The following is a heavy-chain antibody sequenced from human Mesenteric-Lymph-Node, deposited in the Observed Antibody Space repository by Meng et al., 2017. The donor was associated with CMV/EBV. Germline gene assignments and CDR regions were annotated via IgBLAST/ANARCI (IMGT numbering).Heavy chain of an antibody. V-gene: IGHV3-53*01. Sequence: GESLKISCAASEFRFGDYYMDWVRQAPGKGLEWVSVIFGDGTTYYAGSVRGRFTISRDNSKDTLYLQMNSLRAEDTAVYYCVRYYGAGSYFGDSWGQGTQVTVSS. D-gene: IGHD3-10*01. J-gene: IGHJ4*02. CDR3: VRYYGAGSYFGDS. CDR1: EFRFGDYY. CDR2: IFGDGTT.